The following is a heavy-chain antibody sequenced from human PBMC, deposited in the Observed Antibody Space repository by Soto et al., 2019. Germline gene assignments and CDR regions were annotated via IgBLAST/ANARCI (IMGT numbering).Heavy chain of an antibody. Sequence: QVQLQESGPGLVKPSETLSLTCTVSGGSVSSGSYYWTWIRQPPGKGLEWIGYIFYSGSTNYNPSLQSRVTIAVDTSKNPVSLKRTSVTAADTAVDYCAMGADDYGWNRWDYVDYWGQGTLVTVSS. CDR2: IFYSGST. V-gene: IGHV4-61*01. J-gene: IGHJ4*02. CDR3: AMGADDYGWNRWDYVDY. CDR1: GGSVSSGSYY. D-gene: IGHD4-17*01.